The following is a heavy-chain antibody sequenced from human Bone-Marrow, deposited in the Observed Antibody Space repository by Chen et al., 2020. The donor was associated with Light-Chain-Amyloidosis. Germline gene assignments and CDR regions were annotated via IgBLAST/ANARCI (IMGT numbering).Heavy chain of an antibody. D-gene: IGHD2-8*01. CDR1: GCTFSSYA. CDR3: AKDGMYSMSGYYYGMDV. Sequence: EVQLLESGGGLVQPGGSLRLSCAASGCTFSSYAMSCVRQAPGKGLEGVSAISCSCGSTSYADSVKGRFTISRDNSKNTLYLQMNSLRAEDTAVYYCAKDGMYSMSGYYYGMDVWGQGTTVTVSS. CDR2: ISCSCGST. J-gene: IGHJ6*02. V-gene: IGHV3-23*01.